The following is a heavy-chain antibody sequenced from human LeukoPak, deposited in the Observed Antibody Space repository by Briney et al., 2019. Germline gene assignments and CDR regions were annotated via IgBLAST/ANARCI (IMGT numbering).Heavy chain of an antibody. J-gene: IGHJ4*02. V-gene: IGHV1-46*01. CDR3: ARDPEIVVVPAANTFGY. D-gene: IGHD2-2*01. CDR2: INPSGGST. CDR1: GYTFTSYY. Sequence: AASVKVSCTASGYTFTSYYMHWVRQAPGQGLEWMGIINPSGGSTSYAQKFQGRVTMTRDTSTSTVYMELSSLRSEDTAVYYCARDPEIVVVPAANTFGYWGQGTLVTVSS.